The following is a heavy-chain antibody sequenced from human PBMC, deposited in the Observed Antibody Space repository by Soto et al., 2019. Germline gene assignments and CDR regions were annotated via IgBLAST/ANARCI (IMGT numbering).Heavy chain of an antibody. Sequence: PSATLSLTCTVSGGSISSYYWSWIRQPPGKGLEWIGYIYYSGSTNYNPSLKSRVTISVDTSKNQFSLKLSSVTAADTAVFYCGGGYDSSGYLLPEIDYWGQGTLVTVSS. CDR1: GGSISSYY. CDR3: GGGYDSSGYLLPEIDY. V-gene: IGHV4-59*01. D-gene: IGHD3-22*01. J-gene: IGHJ4*02. CDR2: IYYSGST.